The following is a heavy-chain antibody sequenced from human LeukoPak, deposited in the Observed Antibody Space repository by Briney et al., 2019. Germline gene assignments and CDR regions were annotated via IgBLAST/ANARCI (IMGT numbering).Heavy chain of an antibody. CDR3: ARANNPFYDILTGRPKNNWFDP. CDR2: IYYSGST. Sequence: PSETLSLTCTVSGGSISSSSYYWGWIRQPPGKGLEWIGSIYYSGSTYYNPSLKSRVTISVDTSKNQFSLKLSSVTAADTAVYYCARANNPFYDILTGRPKNNWFDPWGQGTLVTVSS. J-gene: IGHJ5*02. D-gene: IGHD3-9*01. CDR1: GGSISSSSYY. V-gene: IGHV4-39*07.